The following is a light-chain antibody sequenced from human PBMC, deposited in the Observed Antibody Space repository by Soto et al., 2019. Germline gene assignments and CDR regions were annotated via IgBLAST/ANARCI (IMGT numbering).Light chain of an antibody. Sequence: EIVMTQSPATLSVSPGASATLSCRASHRVSTYLDRYQQKPGQAPRLLIYDVSTRATGIPDRFSGSGSGTEFTLTISSLHFEDIAVYYCQQYNNWPLTFGGGTRVEIK. J-gene: IGKJ4*01. CDR2: DVS. V-gene: IGKV3-15*01. CDR1: HRVSTY. CDR3: QQYNNWPLT.